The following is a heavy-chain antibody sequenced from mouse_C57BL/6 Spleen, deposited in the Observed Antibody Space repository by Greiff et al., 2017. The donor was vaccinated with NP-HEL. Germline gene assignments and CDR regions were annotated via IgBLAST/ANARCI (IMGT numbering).Heavy chain of an antibody. J-gene: IGHJ2*01. Sequence: EVKLMESGGGLVKPGGSLKLSCAASGFTFSSYAMSWVRQTPEKRLEWVATISDGGSYTYYPDNVKGRFTISRDNAKNNLYLQMSHLKSEDTAMYYCARGGTGWDYWGQGTTLTVSS. D-gene: IGHD4-1*01. V-gene: IGHV5-4*03. CDR3: ARGGTGWDY. CDR2: ISDGGSYT. CDR1: GFTFSSYA.